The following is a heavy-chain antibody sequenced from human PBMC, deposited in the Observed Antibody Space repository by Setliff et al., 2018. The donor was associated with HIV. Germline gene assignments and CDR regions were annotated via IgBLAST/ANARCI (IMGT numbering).Heavy chain of an antibody. CDR2: INPSGGST. J-gene: IGHJ6*03. CDR3: ARDHSSSSHYYYNMDV. D-gene: IGHD6-6*01. CDR1: GYTFTSYY. Sequence: ASVKVSCKASGYTFTSYYMHWVRQALGQGLEWMGIINPSGGSTSYAQKFQGRVTMTRDTSTSTVYMELSSLRSEDTAVYYCARDHSSSSHYYYNMDVWGKGTTVTVSS. V-gene: IGHV1-46*01.